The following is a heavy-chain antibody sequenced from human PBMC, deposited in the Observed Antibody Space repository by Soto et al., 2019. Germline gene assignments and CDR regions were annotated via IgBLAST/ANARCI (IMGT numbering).Heavy chain of an antibody. J-gene: IGHJ4*02. CDR3: ARDSSAWPNYFDS. CDR1: GFSLSSYM. CDR2: ISNTGSSI. V-gene: IGHV3-21*05. D-gene: IGHD6-19*01. Sequence: KSGGSLRLSCAASGFSLSSYMMNWVRQAPGQGLEWIAYISNTGSSIDYAASVRGRFTISGDSSRNTVILQMNNLRADDTALYYCARDSSAWPNYFDSWGQGIQVTVSS.